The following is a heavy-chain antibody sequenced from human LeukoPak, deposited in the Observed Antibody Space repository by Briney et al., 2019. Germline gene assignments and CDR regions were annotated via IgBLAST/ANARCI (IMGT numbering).Heavy chain of an antibody. CDR3: ARAHSTGWYLTYFDY. D-gene: IGHD6-19*01. CDR1: GGSISSYY. V-gene: IGHV4-59*01. Sequence: PSETLSLTCTVSGGSISSYYWSWIRQPPGKGLEWIGYIYYSGSTNYNPSLKSRVTISADTSKKQFSLKLSSVTAADTAVYYCARAHSTGWYLTYFDYWGQGTLVTVSS. J-gene: IGHJ4*02. CDR2: IYYSGST.